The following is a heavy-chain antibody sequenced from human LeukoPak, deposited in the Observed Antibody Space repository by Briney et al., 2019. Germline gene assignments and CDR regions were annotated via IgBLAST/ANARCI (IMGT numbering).Heavy chain of an antibody. D-gene: IGHD2-2*01. J-gene: IGHJ6*03. CDR2: INHSGST. CDR3: AAIGYCSSTSCYDLGYYYYMDA. V-gene: IGHV4-30-2*01. Sequence: SQTLSLTCTVSGGSISSGGYYWSWIRQPPGKGLEWIGEINHSGSTNYNSSLKSRVTISVDTSKNQFSLKLSSVTAADTAVYYCAAIGYCSSTSCYDLGYYYYMDAWGKGTTVTVSS. CDR1: GGSISSGGYY.